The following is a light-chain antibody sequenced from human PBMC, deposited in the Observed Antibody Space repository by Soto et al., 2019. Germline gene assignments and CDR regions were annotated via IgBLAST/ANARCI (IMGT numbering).Light chain of an antibody. J-gene: IGKJ1*01. Sequence: DVHMTQAPASLSASVWYTVTITFLASKGIYSRLAWYQLKPGKAPNLMMYGASYLKSGVPTRFSGSGSGTEFTLTISSLKSEDYAVYYCQQYNNWPPWTFGQGTKVDIK. CDR1: KGIYSR. V-gene: IGKV1-12*01. CDR2: GAS. CDR3: QQYNNWPPWT.